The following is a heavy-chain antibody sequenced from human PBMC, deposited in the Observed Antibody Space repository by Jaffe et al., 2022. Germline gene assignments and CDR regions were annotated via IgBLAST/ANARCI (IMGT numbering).Heavy chain of an antibody. J-gene: IGHJ4*02. V-gene: IGHV3-66*02. CDR2: IYSAGDT. CDR1: GFTVSSNY. CDR3: ARGAREHTSGWFYFDY. Sequence: EVRLVESGGGLVQPGGSLRLSCAASGFTVSSNYMTWVRQAPGKGLEWVSSIYSAGDTYYADSVKGRFTFSRDDSKSTLYLQMNSLRAEDTAVYYCARGAREHTSGWFYFDYWGQGTLVTVSS. D-gene: IGHD6-19*01.